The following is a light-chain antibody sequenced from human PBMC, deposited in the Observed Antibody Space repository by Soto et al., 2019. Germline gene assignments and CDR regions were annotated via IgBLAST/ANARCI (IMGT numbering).Light chain of an antibody. Sequence: QSALTQPPSASGSPGQSVTISCTGTSSDVGAYNYVSWYQQYPGIAPKLRIYEVSKRPSGVPDRFSGSKSGKTASLTVSGLQPEDEADYYCTSYAGSNIWVFGGGTKVTVL. V-gene: IGLV2-8*01. CDR3: TSYAGSNIWV. J-gene: IGLJ3*02. CDR1: SSDVGAYNY. CDR2: EVS.